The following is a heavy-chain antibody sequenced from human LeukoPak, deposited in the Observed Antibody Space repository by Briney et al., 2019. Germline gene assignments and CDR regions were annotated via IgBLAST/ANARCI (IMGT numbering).Heavy chain of an antibody. CDR2: INTNTGNP. Sequence: ASVTVSCKASGYTFTTYAMNWVRQAPGQGLEWMGWINTNTGNPTYAQGFTGRIVFSLDTSVSTAYLQISSLKAEDTAMYYCARKGYYGSGSYYNYWGQGTLVTVSS. J-gene: IGHJ4*02. CDR1: GYTFTTYA. V-gene: IGHV7-4-1*02. D-gene: IGHD3-10*01. CDR3: ARKGYYGSGSYYNY.